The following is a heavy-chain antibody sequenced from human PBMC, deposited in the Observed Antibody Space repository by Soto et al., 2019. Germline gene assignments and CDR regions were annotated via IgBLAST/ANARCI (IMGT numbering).Heavy chain of an antibody. J-gene: IGHJ4*02. CDR3: ARFASGKSAST. V-gene: IGHV3-7*05. D-gene: IGHD5-12*01. CDR2: IKYDGSEE. Sequence: EVQVVESGGGLVQPGGSLRLSCAGSGFTFSDYWMSWARQGPGKGLEWVANIKYDGSEEYYVDSVRGRFTISRDNAMNSLHLQMNSLRADDTAVYYCARFASGKSASTWGQGTLVTLSS. CDR1: GFTFSDYW.